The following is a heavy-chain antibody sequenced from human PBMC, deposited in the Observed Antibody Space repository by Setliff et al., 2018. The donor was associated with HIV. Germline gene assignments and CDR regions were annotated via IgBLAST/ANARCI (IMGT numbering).Heavy chain of an antibody. D-gene: IGHD1-20*01. J-gene: IGHJ3*02. CDR2: IHHSGNT. CDR3: TREGPRITGTGGAFDT. Sequence: SETLSLTCAVSGSSISSGYFWGWVRQHPGKGLEWIANIHHSGNTYYNPSLKSRVTISVEASTNQFSLKLNSVTATDTAVYYCTREGPRITGTGGAFDTWVQGTMVTVSS. CDR1: GSSISSGYF. V-gene: IGHV4-38-2*02.